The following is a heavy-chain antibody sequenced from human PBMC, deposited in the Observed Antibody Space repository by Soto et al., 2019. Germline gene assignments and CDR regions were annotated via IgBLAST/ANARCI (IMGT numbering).Heavy chain of an antibody. CDR2: IYRSGPT. Sequence: PSETLSLTCSVSGGLITSGDNYWGWVRQSPERGLEWIGYIYRSGPTNYTPSLKSRVTISVDTSKNQFSLKLSSVTAADTAVYYCARLLAVTTMENYYYYMDVWGKGTTVTVSS. D-gene: IGHD4-17*01. CDR1: GGLITSGDNY. V-gene: IGHV4-30-4*01. J-gene: IGHJ6*03. CDR3: ARLLAVTTMENYYYYMDV.